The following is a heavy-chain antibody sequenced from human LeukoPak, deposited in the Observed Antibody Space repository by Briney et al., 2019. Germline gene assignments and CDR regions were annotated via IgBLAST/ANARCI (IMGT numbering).Heavy chain of an antibody. CDR3: ARGTGCTGGSCSYYGMDV. Sequence: SVKVSCKASGGTFSSYAISWVRQAPGQGLEWMGGIIPMFGIANYAQKFQGRVTITADESTSTAYMELSSLRSEDTAVYYCARGTGCTGGSCSYYGMDVWGQGTTVTVSS. V-gene: IGHV1-69*13. CDR1: GGTFSSYA. D-gene: IGHD2-15*01. CDR2: IIPMFGIA. J-gene: IGHJ6*02.